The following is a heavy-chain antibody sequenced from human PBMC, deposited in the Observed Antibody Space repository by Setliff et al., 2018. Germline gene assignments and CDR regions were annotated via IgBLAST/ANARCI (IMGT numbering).Heavy chain of an antibody. CDR2: IYYSGST. Sequence: SETLSLTCTVSGGSISSGSYYWGWIRQPPGKGLEWIGSIYYSGSTYYDPSLKSRVTISVDTSKNQFSLKLSSVTAADTAVYYCARLGSARYDSSGYYPDNWFDPWGQGTLVTVS. CDR1: GGSISSGSYY. D-gene: IGHD3-22*01. CDR3: ARLGSARYDSSGYYPDNWFDP. J-gene: IGHJ5*02. V-gene: IGHV4-39*01.